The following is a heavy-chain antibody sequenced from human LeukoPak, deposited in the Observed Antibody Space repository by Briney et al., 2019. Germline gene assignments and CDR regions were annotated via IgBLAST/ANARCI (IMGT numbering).Heavy chain of an antibody. CDR2: IYYSGST. V-gene: IGHV4-61*01. Sequence: PSETLSLTCTVSGGSISSGSYYWSWIRQPPGKGLEWIGYIYYSGSTNYNPSLKSRVTISVDTSKNQFSLKLSSVTAADTAVYYCARLGIAVAGGTFQFDYWGQGTLVTVSS. CDR1: GGSISSGSYY. CDR3: ARLGIAVAGGTFQFDY. D-gene: IGHD6-19*01. J-gene: IGHJ4*02.